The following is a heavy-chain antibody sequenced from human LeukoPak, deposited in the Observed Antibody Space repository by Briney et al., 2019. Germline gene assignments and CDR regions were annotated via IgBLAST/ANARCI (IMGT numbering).Heavy chain of an antibody. CDR3: ARDPPYGDYPNWFDP. D-gene: IGHD4-17*01. CDR2: IYTRGTT. CDR1: GGSISSYY. J-gene: IGHJ5*02. V-gene: IGHV4-4*07. Sequence: SXXLSLTCTVSGGSISSYYWSWIRQPAGKGLEWIGRIYTRGTTNYTPSLKPRVTISVPTSKNQFSLTLSSVTAADTAVYYCARDPPYGDYPNWFDPWGQGTLVTVSS.